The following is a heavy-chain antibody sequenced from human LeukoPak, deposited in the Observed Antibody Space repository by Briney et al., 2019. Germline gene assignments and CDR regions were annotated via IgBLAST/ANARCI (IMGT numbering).Heavy chain of an antibody. CDR1: GGSISSSSYY. CDR3: ASGIAAAGRWVWFDP. V-gene: IGHV4-39*01. CDR2: IYYSGST. J-gene: IGHJ5*02. D-gene: IGHD6-13*01. Sequence: PSETLSLTCTVSGGSISSSSYYWGWIRQLPGKGLEWIGSIYYSGSTYYNPSLKSRVTISVDTSKNQFSLKLSSVTAADTAVYYCASGIAAAGRWVWFDPWGQGTLVTVSS.